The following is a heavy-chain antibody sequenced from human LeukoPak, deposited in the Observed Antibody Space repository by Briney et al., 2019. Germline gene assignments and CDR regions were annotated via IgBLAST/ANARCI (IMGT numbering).Heavy chain of an antibody. V-gene: IGHV3-48*01. J-gene: IGHJ4*02. CDR2: INNGGDTT. Sequence: GGSLRLSCAASGFTFSNYIMTWVRQAPGKGLEWVSVINNGGDTTYYADSVKGRFTISRDNAKNSLYLQMNSLRAEDTAVYYCAREVPNLDYFDYWGQGTLVTVSS. CDR1: GFTFSNYI. CDR3: AREVPNLDYFDY.